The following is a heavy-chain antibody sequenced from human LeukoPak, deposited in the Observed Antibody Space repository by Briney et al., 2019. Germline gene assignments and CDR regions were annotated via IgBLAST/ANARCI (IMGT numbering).Heavy chain of an antibody. J-gene: IGHJ4*02. D-gene: IGHD5-24*01. CDR2: IIPILGIA. V-gene: IGHV1-69*04. CDR1: GGTFSSYA. CDR3: AREFVEMGTTFDY. Sequence: GASVKVSCKASGGTFSSYAISWVRQAPGQGLEWMGRIIPILGIANYAQKFQGRVTITADKSTSTAYMELSSLRSEDTAVYYCAREFVEMGTTFDYWGQGTLVTASS.